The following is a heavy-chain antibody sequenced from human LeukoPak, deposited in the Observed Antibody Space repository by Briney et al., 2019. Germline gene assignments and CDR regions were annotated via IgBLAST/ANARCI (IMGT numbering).Heavy chain of an antibody. D-gene: IGHD3-10*01. Sequence: SETLSLTCTVSGGSISSGSYYWSWIRQPAGKGREWIGRIYTSGSTNNNPSLKSRVTISVDTSKNQFSLKLSSVTAADTAVYYCARDAMVRGVSYWGQGTLVTVSS. J-gene: IGHJ4*02. V-gene: IGHV4-61*02. CDR1: GGSISSGSYY. CDR3: ARDAMVRGVSY. CDR2: IYTSGST.